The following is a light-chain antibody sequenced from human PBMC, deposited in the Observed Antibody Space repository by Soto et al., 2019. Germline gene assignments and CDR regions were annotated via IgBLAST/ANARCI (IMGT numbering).Light chain of an antibody. CDR2: EAS. V-gene: IGKV3-11*01. J-gene: IGKJ1*01. CDR1: QSVSSTY. Sequence: EIVMTQSPGTLSVSPGERATLSCRASQSVSSTYLAWYQKKPGQAPRLLMYEASNRATGVPARFSGSGSGTDFTLTISSLEPEDFAVYYCQQETFGQGTKVDIK. CDR3: QQET.